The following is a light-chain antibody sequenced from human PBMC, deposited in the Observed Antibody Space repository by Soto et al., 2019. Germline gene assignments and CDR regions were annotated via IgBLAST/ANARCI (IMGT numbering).Light chain of an antibody. CDR1: QSVTSRY. J-gene: IGKJ5*01. CDR3: QQYNNWPPIT. Sequence: EIVFTQSPGTLSLFPGERATLSCRASQSVTSRYLAWYQQKPGQAPRFLIYGASSRANGIPARFSGSGSGTEFTLTISSLQSEDFAVYYCQQYNNWPPITFGQGTRLEIK. CDR2: GAS. V-gene: IGKV3D-15*01.